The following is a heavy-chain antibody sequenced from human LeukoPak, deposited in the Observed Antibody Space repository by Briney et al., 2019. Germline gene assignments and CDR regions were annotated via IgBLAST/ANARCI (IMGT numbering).Heavy chain of an antibody. CDR1: GFSFNTYS. J-gene: IGHJ4*02. CDR3: AKGDTTWELPHDY. CDR2: INDDTP. V-gene: IGHV3-23*01. D-gene: IGHD1-26*01. Sequence: HPGGSLRLSCTTSGFSFNTYSMSWVRQAPGKGLEWVSAINDDTPYYTDSVKGRFTVSRDNSRDTLYLHLNSLRAEDTAVYYCAKGDTTWELPHDYWGQGTLVTVSS.